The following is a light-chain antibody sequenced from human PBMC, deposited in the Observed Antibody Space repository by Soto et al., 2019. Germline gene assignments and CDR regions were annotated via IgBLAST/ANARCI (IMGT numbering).Light chain of an antibody. CDR3: QQYNNWPPIT. CDR2: GAS. V-gene: IGKV3-15*01. Sequence: EIVMTQSPATLSGSPVERATLSCRASQSVSSNLAWYQQKPGQAPRLLIYGASTRATGIPARFSGSGSGTEFTLTIRSLQSEDFAVYYCQQYNNWPPITFGQGTRREIK. CDR1: QSVSSN. J-gene: IGKJ5*01.